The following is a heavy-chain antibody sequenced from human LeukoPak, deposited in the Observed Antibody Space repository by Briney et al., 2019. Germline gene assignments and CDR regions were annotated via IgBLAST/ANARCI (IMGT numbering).Heavy chain of an antibody. D-gene: IGHD5-12*01. CDR1: GYTFTDYY. J-gene: IGHJ4*02. V-gene: IGHV1-2*06. CDR2: INPDSGGT. Sequence: ASVKVSCKAPGYTFTDYYIHWVRQAPGQGLEWMGRINPDSGGTNYAQKFQGRVTMTRDTSISTAYMELSRLRPDDTAVYYCASGYEDYWGQGTLVTVTS. CDR3: ASGYEDY.